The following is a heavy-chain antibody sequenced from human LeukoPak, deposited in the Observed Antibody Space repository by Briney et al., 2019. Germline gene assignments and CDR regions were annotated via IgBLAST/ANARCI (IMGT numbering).Heavy chain of an antibody. CDR2: ISSNGSTI. V-gene: IGHV3-48*03. J-gene: IGHJ6*02. CDR1: GFTFSSYE. Sequence: GGSLRLSCAASGFTFSSYEMNWVRQAPGKGLEWVSYISSNGSTIYYADSVKGRFTISRDNAKNSLYLQMNSLRAEDTAVYYCARARPFYYYYGMDVWGQGTTVTVSS. CDR3: ARARPFYYYYGMDV.